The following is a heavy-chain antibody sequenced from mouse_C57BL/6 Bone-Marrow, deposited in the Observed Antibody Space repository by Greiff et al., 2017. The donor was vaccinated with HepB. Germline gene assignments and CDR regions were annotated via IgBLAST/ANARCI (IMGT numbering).Heavy chain of an antibody. Sequence: EVMLVESGGGLVQPKGSLKLSCAASGFSFNTYAMNWVRQAPGKGLEWVARIRSKSNNYATYYADSVKDRFTISRDDSESMLYLQMNNLKTEDTAMYYCVRGNYGSRGYWYFDVWGTGTTVTVSS. CDR2: IRSKSNNYAT. D-gene: IGHD1-1*01. CDR1: GFSFNTYA. J-gene: IGHJ1*03. CDR3: VRGNYGSRGYWYFDV. V-gene: IGHV10-1*01.